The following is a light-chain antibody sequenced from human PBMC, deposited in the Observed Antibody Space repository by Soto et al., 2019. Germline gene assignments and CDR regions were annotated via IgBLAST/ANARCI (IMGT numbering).Light chain of an antibody. Sequence: EIVLTQSPGTLSLSPGERAILSCRASQSVSISYLAWYQQKPCQAPRLLIYATSSRATGIPDRFSGSGSCTDVTLLITRLEPEDFAVSYCQQYGGSALYTFGQGTKLEIK. CDR1: QSVSISY. CDR3: QQYGGSALYT. J-gene: IGKJ2*01. V-gene: IGKV3-20*01. CDR2: ATS.